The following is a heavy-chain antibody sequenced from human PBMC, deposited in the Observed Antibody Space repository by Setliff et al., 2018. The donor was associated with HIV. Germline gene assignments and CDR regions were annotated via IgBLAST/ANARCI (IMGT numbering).Heavy chain of an antibody. Sequence: ASVKVSCKASGYTFTGYYMHWVRQAPGQGLEWMGRIKPNSGGTNYAQKFQGRVTMTRDTSISTAYMELSRLRSDDTAVYYCARAKYCTNGVCVGYFQHWGQGTLVTVS. CDR2: IKPNSGGT. CDR3: ARAKYCTNGVCVGYFQH. D-gene: IGHD2-8*01. CDR1: GYTFTGYY. V-gene: IGHV1-2*06. J-gene: IGHJ1*01.